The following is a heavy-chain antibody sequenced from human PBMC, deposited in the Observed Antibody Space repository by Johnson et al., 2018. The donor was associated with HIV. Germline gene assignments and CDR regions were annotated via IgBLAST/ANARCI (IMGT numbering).Heavy chain of an antibody. Sequence: QVRLVESGGGVVQPGRSLRLSCAASGFTFSSYGMHWVRQAPGKGLEWVAVIWYDGSNKYYADSVKGRFTISRDNSKNTLYLQMNSLRAEDTAVYYCARVGRPWLPRDAFDIWGQGTMVTVSS. CDR2: IWYDGSNK. J-gene: IGHJ3*02. CDR3: ARVGRPWLPRDAFDI. CDR1: GFTFSSYG. D-gene: IGHD6-19*01. V-gene: IGHV3-33*01.